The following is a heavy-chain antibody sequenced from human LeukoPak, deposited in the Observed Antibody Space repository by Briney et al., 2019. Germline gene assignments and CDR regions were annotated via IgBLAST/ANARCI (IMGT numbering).Heavy chain of an antibody. V-gene: IGHV4-59*01. CDR1: GGSISSYY. J-gene: IGHJ1*01. D-gene: IGHD2-21*02. CDR2: IYYSGGT. Sequence: KPSETLSLTCTVSGGSISSYYWSWIRQPPGKGLEWIGYIYYSGGTNYNPSLKSRVTISVDTSKNQFSLKLSSVTAADTAVYYCASCGGDCQGPGYFQHWGQGTLVTVSS. CDR3: ASCGGDCQGPGYFQH.